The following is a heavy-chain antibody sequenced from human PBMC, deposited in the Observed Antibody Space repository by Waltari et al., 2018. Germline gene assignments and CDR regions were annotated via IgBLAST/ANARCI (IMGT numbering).Heavy chain of an antibody. V-gene: IGHV4-34*01. CDR2: ITHSGST. D-gene: IGHD2-15*01. CDR3: ARVVRRGVGYCSGGSCYYYYYMDV. Sequence: QVQLQQWGAGLLKPAETLSLTCAVYGGSFSGYYWSWIRQPRGKGLEWIGEITHSGSTNYNPSLKSRVTISVDTSKNQFSLKLSSVTAADTAVYYCARVVRRGVGYCSGGSCYYYYYMDVWGKGTTVTVSS. J-gene: IGHJ6*03. CDR1: GGSFSGYY.